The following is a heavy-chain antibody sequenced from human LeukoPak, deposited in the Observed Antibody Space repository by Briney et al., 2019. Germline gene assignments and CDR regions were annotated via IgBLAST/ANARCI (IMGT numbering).Heavy chain of an antibody. V-gene: IGHV3-30*04. CDR3: ARAKQGYCSSTSCYARDYYYYYGMDV. CDR1: GFTFSSYV. Sequence: PGRSLRLSCAASGFTFSSYVMHWVRQAPGKGLEWVAVISHDGSNKYYADSVKGRFTISRDNSKNTLYLQMNSLRAEDTAVYYCARAKQGYCSSTSCYARDYYYYYGMDVWGQGTTVTVSS. D-gene: IGHD2-2*01. J-gene: IGHJ6*02. CDR2: ISHDGSNK.